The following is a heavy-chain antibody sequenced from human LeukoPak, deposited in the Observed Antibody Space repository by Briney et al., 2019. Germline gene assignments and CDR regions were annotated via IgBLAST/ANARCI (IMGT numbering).Heavy chain of an antibody. J-gene: IGHJ4*02. D-gene: IGHD5-12*01. CDR3: ARVPNSGYDIGGGY. Sequence: SETLSLTCTVSGYSISSGYYWGWIRPPPGKGLEWIGSIYHSGSTYYNPSLKSRVTISVDTSKNQFSLKLSSVTAADTAVYYCARVPNSGYDIGGGYWGQGTLVTVSS. V-gene: IGHV4-38-2*02. CDR2: IYHSGST. CDR1: GYSISSGYY.